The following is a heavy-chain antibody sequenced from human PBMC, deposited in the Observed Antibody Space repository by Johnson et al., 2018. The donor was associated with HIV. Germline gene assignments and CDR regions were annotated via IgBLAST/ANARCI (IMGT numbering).Heavy chain of an antibody. V-gene: IGHV3-33*03. Sequence: QEKLVESGGGVVQPGRSLRLSCAASGFTFSSYGMQWVRQAPGKGLEWVAVIWYDGSNKYYADSVKGRFTISRDNAKNTLYLQMNSLRAEDTAVYYCAKTSRGSSWFDAFDIGGQGTMVTVSS. CDR2: IWYDGSNK. CDR1: GFTFSSYG. J-gene: IGHJ3*02. D-gene: IGHD6-13*01. CDR3: AKTSRGSSWFDAFDI.